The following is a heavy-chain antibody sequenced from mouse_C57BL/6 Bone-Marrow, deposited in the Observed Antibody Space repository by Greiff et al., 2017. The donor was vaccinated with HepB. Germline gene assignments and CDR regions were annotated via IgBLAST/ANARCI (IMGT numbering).Heavy chain of an antibody. J-gene: IGHJ3*01. CDR3: ASPQLRLQTY. D-gene: IGHD3-2*02. Sequence: EVQVVESGGGLVKPGGSLKLSCAASGFTFSSYTMSWVRQTPEKRLEWVATISGGGGNTYYPDSVKGRFTISRDNAKNTLYLQMSSLRSEDTALYYCASPQLRLQTYWGQGTLVTVSA. CDR2: ISGGGGNT. V-gene: IGHV5-9*01. CDR1: GFTFSSYT.